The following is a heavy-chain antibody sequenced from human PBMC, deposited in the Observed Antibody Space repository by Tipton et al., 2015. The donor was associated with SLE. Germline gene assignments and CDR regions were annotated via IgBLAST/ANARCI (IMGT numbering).Heavy chain of an antibody. Sequence: QLVQSGGGVVQPGRSPRLSCAASGFTFSSYSMSWVRQAPGKGLEWVSGINGGGGTTYYADSVKGRFTISRDNSKNTLYLQLNSLRAEDTALYYCASLWEGDAFDVWGQGTMVTVSS. CDR3: ASLWEGDAFDV. CDR2: INGGGGTT. V-gene: IGHV3-23*04. J-gene: IGHJ3*01. CDR1: GFTFSSYS. D-gene: IGHD1-26*01.